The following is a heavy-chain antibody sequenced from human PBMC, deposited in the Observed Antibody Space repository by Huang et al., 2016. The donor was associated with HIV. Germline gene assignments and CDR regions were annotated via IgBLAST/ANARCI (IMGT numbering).Heavy chain of an antibody. V-gene: IGHV1-18*04. Sequence: QVQLVQSGAEVKKPGASVKVSCKASGYTFTSYGISWVRQAPGQGLEWMVWISAYNGNTKDTQKLQGRVTMTTDTYPSTAYMELRSLRSDDTAMYYCARARGYYYYGMDVWGQGTTVTVSS. J-gene: IGHJ6*02. CDR1: GYTFTSYG. CDR3: ARARGYYYYGMDV. CDR2: ISAYNGNT.